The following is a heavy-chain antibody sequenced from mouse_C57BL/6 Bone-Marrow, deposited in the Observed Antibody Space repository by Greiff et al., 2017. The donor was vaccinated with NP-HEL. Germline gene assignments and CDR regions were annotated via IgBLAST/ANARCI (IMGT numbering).Heavy chain of an antibody. D-gene: IGHD2-5*01. CDR2: ISDGGSYT. Sequence: EVMLVESGGGLVKPGGSLKLSCAASGFTFSSYAMSWVRQTPEKRLEWVATISDGGSYTYYPDNVKGRFTISRDNAKNNLYLQMSHLKSEDTAMYYCARDRSNYGRWYFDVLGTGTTVTVSS. CDR1: GFTFSSYA. V-gene: IGHV5-4*01. J-gene: IGHJ1*03. CDR3: ARDRSNYGRWYFDV.